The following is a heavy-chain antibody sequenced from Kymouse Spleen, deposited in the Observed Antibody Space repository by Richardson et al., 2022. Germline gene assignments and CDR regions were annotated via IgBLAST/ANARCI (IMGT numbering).Heavy chain of an antibody. CDR3: ARDRGYSGYDLSYYYYYGMDV. V-gene: IGHV3-21*03. CDR1: GFTFSSYS. CDR2: ISSSSSYI. J-gene: IGHJ6*02. Sequence: EVQLVESGGGLVKPGGSLRLSCAASGFTFSSYSMNWVRQAPGKGLEWVSSISSSSSYIYYADSVKGRFTISRDNAKNSLYLQMNSLRAEDTAVYYCARDRGYSGYDLSYYYYYGMDVWGQGTTVTVSS. D-gene: IGHD5-12*01.